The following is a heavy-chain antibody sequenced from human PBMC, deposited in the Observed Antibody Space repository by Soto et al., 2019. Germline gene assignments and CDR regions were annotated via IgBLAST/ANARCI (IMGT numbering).Heavy chain of an antibody. V-gene: IGHV1-69*13. Sequence: GASVKVSCKASGGTFSSYAISWVRQAPGQGLEWMGGIIPIFGTANYAQKFQGRVTITADESTSTAYMELSSLRSEDTAVYYCAREVELAYFDYWGQGTLVPVSS. J-gene: IGHJ4*02. CDR2: IIPIFGTA. D-gene: IGHD1-26*01. CDR3: AREVELAYFDY. CDR1: GGTFSSYA.